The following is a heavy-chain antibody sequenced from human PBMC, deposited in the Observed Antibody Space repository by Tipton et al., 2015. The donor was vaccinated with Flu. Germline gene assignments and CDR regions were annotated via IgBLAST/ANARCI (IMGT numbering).Heavy chain of an antibody. D-gene: IGHD5-24*01. V-gene: IGHV3-48*03. CDR3: ARRGWCYNYWSALCGMDV. CDR1: GFTFSNYE. Sequence: SLRLSCVVSGFTFSNYEMNWVRQAPGKGLEWLSYISGTGNGIFYADSVKGRFTVSRDNTNNSVYLQMNSLGAEDTAIYYCARRGWCYNYWSALCGMDVWGQGTSVTVSS. CDR2: ISGTGNGI. J-gene: IGHJ6*02.